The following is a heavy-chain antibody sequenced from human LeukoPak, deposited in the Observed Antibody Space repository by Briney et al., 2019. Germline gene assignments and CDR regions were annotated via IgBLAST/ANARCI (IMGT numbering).Heavy chain of an antibody. CDR1: GGSISSYY. D-gene: IGHD3-16*01. CDR2: IYYSGST. V-gene: IGHV4-59*01. CDR3: ASPGGYDYVWGSYLFDY. Sequence: PSETLSLTCTVSGGSISSYYWSWIRQPPGKGLEWIGYIYYSGSTNSNPSLKSRVTISVDTSKNQFSLKLSSVTAADTAVYYCASPGGYDYVWGSYLFDYWGQGTLVTVSS. J-gene: IGHJ4*02.